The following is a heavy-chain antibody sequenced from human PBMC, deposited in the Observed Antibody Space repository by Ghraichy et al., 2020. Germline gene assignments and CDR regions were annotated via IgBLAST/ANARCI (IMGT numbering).Heavy chain of an antibody. V-gene: IGHV3-7*01. CDR1: GFTFSGYW. Sequence: GGSLRLSYAASGFTFSGYWMSWVRQAPGKGLEWVASIKQDGSEEHYVDSVKGRFTISRDNAKNSLSLQMNSLRAEDTAVYYCAKNIVAAGKYYYYYYGMDVWGQGTTVTVSS. J-gene: IGHJ6*02. D-gene: IGHD6-25*01. CDR2: IKQDGSEE. CDR3: AKNIVAAGKYYYYYYGMDV.